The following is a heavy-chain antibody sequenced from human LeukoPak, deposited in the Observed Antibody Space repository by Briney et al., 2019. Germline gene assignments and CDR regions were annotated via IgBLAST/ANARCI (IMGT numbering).Heavy chain of an antibody. CDR3: ARQGSYFDY. J-gene: IGHJ4*02. CDR2: IYPGDSDT. V-gene: IGHV5-51*01. CDR1: GYSFTSYW. Sequence: GESLKISCKGSGYSFTSYWIGWVRQMPGKGLEWMGIIYPGDSDTRYSPSFQGQVATSPDTSIGTAYLQWSSLKASDTAMYYCARQGSYFDYWAQGTLVTVSS.